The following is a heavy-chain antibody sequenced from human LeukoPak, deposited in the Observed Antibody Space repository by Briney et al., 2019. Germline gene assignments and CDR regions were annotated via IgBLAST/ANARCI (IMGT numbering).Heavy chain of an antibody. CDR1: GDSVASNSAA. J-gene: IGHJ4*02. Sequence: SQTLSLTCAISGDSVASNSAAWNWIRQSPSRGLEWLGRTYYRSKWYNDYAVSVKSRITFNPDTSKNQFSLQLNSVAPEDTAVYYCARGGSYYPVEGFDYWGQGTLVTVSS. CDR2: TYYRSKWYN. CDR3: ARGGSYYPVEGFDY. D-gene: IGHD1-26*01. V-gene: IGHV6-1*01.